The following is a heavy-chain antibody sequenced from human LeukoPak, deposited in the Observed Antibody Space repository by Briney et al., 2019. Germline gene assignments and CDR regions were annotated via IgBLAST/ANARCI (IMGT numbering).Heavy chain of an antibody. Sequence: GGSLRLSCAASGFTVSSNYMSWVRQAPGKGLEWVSVIYSGGSTYYADSVKGRFTISRDNSKNTLHLQMNSLRAEDTAVYYCARGYYGSGSNIDYWGQGTLVTVSS. CDR3: ARGYYGSGSNIDY. CDR1: GFTVSSNY. D-gene: IGHD3-10*01. V-gene: IGHV3-66*01. J-gene: IGHJ4*02. CDR2: IYSGGST.